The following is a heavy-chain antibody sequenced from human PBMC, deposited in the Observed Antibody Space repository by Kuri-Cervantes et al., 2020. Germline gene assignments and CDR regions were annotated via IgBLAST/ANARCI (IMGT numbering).Heavy chain of an antibody. V-gene: IGHV3-23*01. J-gene: IGHJ4*02. Sequence: GGSLRLSCAASGFTFRNYAMSWVRQAPGKGLEWVSSISGTGVGTFYADAVKGRFTISRDNPKNTLYLQMNSLRAEDTAVYYCATYCSSTSCNFDYWGQGTLVTVSS. CDR2: ISGTGVGT. D-gene: IGHD2-2*01. CDR3: ATYCSSTSCNFDY. CDR1: GFTFRNYA.